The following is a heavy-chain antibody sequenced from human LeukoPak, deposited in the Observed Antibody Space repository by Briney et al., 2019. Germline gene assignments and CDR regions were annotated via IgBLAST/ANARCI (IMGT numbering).Heavy chain of an antibody. V-gene: IGHV4-38-2*02. CDR1: GYSISSGYY. J-gene: IGHJ4*02. CDR2: IYHSRST. CDR3: ARDSAAAPYYFDY. Sequence: SETLSLTCAVSGYSISSGYYWGWIRQPPGKGLEWIGSIYHSRSTYYNPSLKSRVTISVDTPKNQFSLKLSSVTAADTAVYYCARDSAAAPYYFDYWGQGTLVTVSS. D-gene: IGHD2-2*01.